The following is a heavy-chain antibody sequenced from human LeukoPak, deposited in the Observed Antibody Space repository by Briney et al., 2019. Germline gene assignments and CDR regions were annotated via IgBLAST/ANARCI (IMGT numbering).Heavy chain of an antibody. J-gene: IGHJ4*02. Sequence: GGSLRLSCAASGFTFSGYWMSWVREAPGKGLEGVANIKQYGSEKYYVDSVKGRFTISRDNAKNSLYLQMNSLRAEDTAVYYCARGPGSGWYYWGQGTLVTVSS. V-gene: IGHV3-7*01. CDR1: GFTFSGYW. D-gene: IGHD6-19*01. CDR2: IKQYGSEK. CDR3: ARGPGSGWYY.